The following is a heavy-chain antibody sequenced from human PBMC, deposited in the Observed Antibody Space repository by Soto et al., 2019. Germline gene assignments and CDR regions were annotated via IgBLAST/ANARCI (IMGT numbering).Heavy chain of an antibody. V-gene: IGHV4-34*01. J-gene: IGHJ4*02. CDR3: ARGRSYY. CDR2: INHSGST. Sequence: SETLSLTCAVYGGSFSGYYWSWIRQPPGKGLEWIGEINHSGSTNYNPSLKSRVTISVDTSKNQFSLKLSSVTAADTAVYYCARGRSYYWGQGTLVTVSS. CDR1: GGSFSGYY.